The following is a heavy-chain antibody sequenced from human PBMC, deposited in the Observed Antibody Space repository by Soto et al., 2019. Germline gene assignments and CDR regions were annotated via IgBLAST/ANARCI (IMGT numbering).Heavy chain of an antibody. V-gene: IGHV1-18*01. D-gene: IGHD5-18*01. CDR2: ISAYNGNT. Sequence: QVQLVQSGAEVKKPGASVKVSCKASGYTFTSYGISWVRQAPGQGLEWMGWISAYNGNTNYAQKLQGRVTMTTDTXXXXXXXXXXXXXXXXXXXXXCASSXXXXXGLEGESDWGQGTLVTVSS. CDR1: GYTFTSYG. CDR3: ASSXXXXXGLEGESD. J-gene: IGHJ4*02.